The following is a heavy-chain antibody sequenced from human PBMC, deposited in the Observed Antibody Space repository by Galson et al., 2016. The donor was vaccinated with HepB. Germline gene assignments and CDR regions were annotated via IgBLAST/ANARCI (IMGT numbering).Heavy chain of an antibody. CDR1: GFTFDAYP. V-gene: IGHV3-30-3*01. CDR3: ARGYIFSNARGQSAYHVD. J-gene: IGHJ4*02. CDR2: ISFDGDRE. D-gene: IGHD5-12*01. Sequence: SLRLSCAGSGFTFDAYPLYWVRQPPGKGLEWVALISFDGDREYSADAVKGRFTIPRDNSKNTLFLQMDSLTADDTAVYYCARGYIFSNARGQSAYHVDWGQGTLVTVSP.